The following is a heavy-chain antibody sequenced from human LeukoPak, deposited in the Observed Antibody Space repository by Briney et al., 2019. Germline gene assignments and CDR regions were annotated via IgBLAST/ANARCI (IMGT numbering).Heavy chain of an antibody. V-gene: IGHV1-18*01. CDR1: GYTFTNYG. CDR3: ARDLKITIFGVLPWDYFDY. J-gene: IGHJ4*02. Sequence: GASVKVSCKASGYTFTNYGMSWVRQAPGQGLEWMGWISAYNGNTNYAQKLQGRVTMTTDTSTSTAYMELRSLRSDDTALYYCARDLKITIFGVLPWDYFDYWGQGTLVTVSS. CDR2: ISAYNGNT. D-gene: IGHD3-3*01.